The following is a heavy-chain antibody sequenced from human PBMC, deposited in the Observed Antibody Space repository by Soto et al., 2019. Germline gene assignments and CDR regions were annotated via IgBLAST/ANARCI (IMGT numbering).Heavy chain of an antibody. Sequence: PGESLKISCQGSGYTFTGHWISWVRQMPGKGLEWMGRIDPSDSYTDYSPTVQGHVTMSADKSINTAYPQWSSLQASDTAVYYCTRHTGYDSSLDYWGQGTLVTVSS. J-gene: IGHJ4*02. D-gene: IGHD5-12*01. CDR1: GYTFTGHW. CDR2: IDPSDSYT. V-gene: IGHV5-10-1*01. CDR3: TRHTGYDSSLDY.